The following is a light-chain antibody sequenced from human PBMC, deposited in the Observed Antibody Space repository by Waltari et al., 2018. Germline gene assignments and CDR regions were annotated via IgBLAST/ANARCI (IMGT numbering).Light chain of an antibody. V-gene: IGLV1-40*01. CDR3: QSYDSSLSAWV. CDR1: RSHIGAGYD. CDR2: GNN. J-gene: IGLJ3*02. Sequence: QSVLTQPPSVSGAPGPRVPISCPGSRSHIGAGYDVHWYQQLPETAPKRLIYGNNNRPSGVPDRFSGSKSDTSASLAITGLHAEDEADYYCQSYDSSLSAWVFGGGTKLTV.